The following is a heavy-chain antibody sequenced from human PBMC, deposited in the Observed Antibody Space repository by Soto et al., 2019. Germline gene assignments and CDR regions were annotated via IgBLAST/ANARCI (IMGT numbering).Heavy chain of an antibody. D-gene: IGHD2-15*01. CDR1: GGSISSGGYY. CDR3: ARGSHLSGWFDP. CDR2: IYYSGST. J-gene: IGHJ5*02. V-gene: IGHV4-31*03. Sequence: QVQLQESGPGLVKPSQTLSLTCTVSGGSISSGGYYWSWIRQHPGKGLEWIGYIYYSGSTYYKPSLKSRLTISVDTSKNQFSLKLSSVTAADTAVYYCARGSHLSGWFDPWGQGTLVTVSS.